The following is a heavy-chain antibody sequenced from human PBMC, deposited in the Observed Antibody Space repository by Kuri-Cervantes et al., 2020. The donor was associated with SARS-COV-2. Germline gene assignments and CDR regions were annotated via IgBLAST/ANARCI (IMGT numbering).Heavy chain of an antibody. Sequence: ASVKVSCKASGYTFTGYYMHWVRQAPGQGLEWMGWINPNSGGTNYAQKFEGRVTMISDTSISTAYMELSRLRSDDTAVYYCASVPTSGYYLLWGQGTLVTVSS. CDR2: INPNSGGT. CDR3: ASVPTSGYYLL. J-gene: IGHJ4*02. V-gene: IGHV1-2*02. CDR1: GYTFTGYY. D-gene: IGHD3-22*01.